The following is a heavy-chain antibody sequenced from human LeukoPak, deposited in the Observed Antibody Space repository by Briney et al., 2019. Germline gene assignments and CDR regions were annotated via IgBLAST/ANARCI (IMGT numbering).Heavy chain of an antibody. Sequence: SETLSLTCTVSGGSISSYYWSWIRQPPGKGLEWVGYIYYSGSTNYNPSLKSRVTISVDTSENQFSLKLSSVTAADTAVYLCARVGGGNYYYYGMDVWGQGTTVTVSS. CDR1: GGSISSYY. J-gene: IGHJ6*02. CDR2: IYYSGST. D-gene: IGHD2-15*01. CDR3: ARVGGGNYYYYGMDV. V-gene: IGHV4-59*01.